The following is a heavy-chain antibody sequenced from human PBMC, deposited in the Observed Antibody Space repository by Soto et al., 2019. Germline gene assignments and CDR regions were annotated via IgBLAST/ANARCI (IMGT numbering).Heavy chain of an antibody. V-gene: IGHV1-69*01. J-gene: IGHJ3*01. Sequence: QVQLIQSEAAVMKPGSSVSVSCTASGGIFGSHGFSWVRQAPGQRLEWVGGFIPIFRTLTYTEKVQARVRIAADESVNTVYLDLSGLTSDDTAVYYCVRDRRIYYSDPHDEFVASDYEVWGQGTMVTVSS. CDR3: VRDRRIYYSDPHDEFVASDYEV. D-gene: IGHD3-22*01. CDR1: GGIFGSHG. CDR2: FIPIFRTL.